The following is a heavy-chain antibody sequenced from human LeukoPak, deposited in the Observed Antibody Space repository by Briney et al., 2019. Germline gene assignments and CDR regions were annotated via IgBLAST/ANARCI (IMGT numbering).Heavy chain of an antibody. V-gene: IGHV3-9*01. CDR2: ISWNSGSI. CDR1: GFTFDDYA. CDR3: AKDARGGYYYGPFDY. Sequence: GGSLRLSCAASGFTFDDYAMHWVRQAPGKGLEWVSGISWNSGSIGYADSVKGRFTISRDNAKSSLYLQMNSLRAEDTALYYCAKDARGGYYYGPFDYWGQGTLVTVSS. D-gene: IGHD3-22*01. J-gene: IGHJ4*02.